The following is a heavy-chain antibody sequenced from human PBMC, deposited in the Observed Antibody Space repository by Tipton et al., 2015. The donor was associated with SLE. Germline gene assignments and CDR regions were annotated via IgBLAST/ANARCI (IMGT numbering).Heavy chain of an antibody. D-gene: IGHD5-18*01. Sequence: TLSLTCTVSGGSISSYYWSWIRQPPGKGLEWIGYIYYSGSTNHNPSLKSRVTISVDTSKNQFSLKLSSVTAADTAGYYCARGSRERYRYGPRPSGCYDLGGRGPLVTVSS. J-gene: IGHJ2*01. CDR2: IYYSGST. CDR3: ARGSRERYRYGPRPSGCYDL. CDR1: GGSISSYY. V-gene: IGHV4-59*01.